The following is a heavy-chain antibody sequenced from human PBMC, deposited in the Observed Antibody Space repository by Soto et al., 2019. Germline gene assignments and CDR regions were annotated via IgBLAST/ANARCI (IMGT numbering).Heavy chain of an antibody. D-gene: IGHD4-17*01. V-gene: IGHV1-18*01. Sequence: QVQLVQSGAEVKKPGSSVKVSCKASGGTFSSYAISWVRQAPGQGLEWMGGISAYNGNTNYAQKLQGRVTMTTDTSTSTAYMELRSLRSDDTAVYYCARTPMKDYVDYFDYWGQGTLVTVSS. CDR1: GGTFSSYA. CDR3: ARTPMKDYVDYFDY. CDR2: ISAYNGNT. J-gene: IGHJ4*02.